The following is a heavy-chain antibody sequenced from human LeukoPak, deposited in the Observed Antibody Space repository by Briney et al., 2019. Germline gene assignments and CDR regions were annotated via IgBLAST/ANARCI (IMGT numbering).Heavy chain of an antibody. J-gene: IGHJ5*02. D-gene: IGHD3-10*01. Sequence: ASEKVSCKASGYTFTGYYMHWVRQAPGQGLEWMGWINPNSGGTNYAQNFQGRVTMTRDTSIRTVYMELSRLRSDDTAVYYCANAYALGNYYKGGFDPWGQGTLVTVSS. CDR2: INPNSGGT. V-gene: IGHV1-2*02. CDR3: ANAYALGNYYKGGFDP. CDR1: GYTFTGYY.